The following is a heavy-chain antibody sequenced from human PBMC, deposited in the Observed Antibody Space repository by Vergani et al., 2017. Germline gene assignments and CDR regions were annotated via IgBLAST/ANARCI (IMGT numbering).Heavy chain of an antibody. Sequence: EVQLLQSEGAVEQPGGSLRLSCVASGFTFGSPALSWVRQGHGQGLGWVTSIKNTGDSTHYADPVTGRFTISRDNSKNTLYLQMNSLRVEDTAVYYCGRGSDNYNWGQGTLVTVSS. D-gene: IGHD5-24*01. V-gene: IGHV3-23*01. CDR1: GFTFGSPA. CDR3: GRGSDNYN. J-gene: IGHJ4*02. CDR2: IKNTGDST.